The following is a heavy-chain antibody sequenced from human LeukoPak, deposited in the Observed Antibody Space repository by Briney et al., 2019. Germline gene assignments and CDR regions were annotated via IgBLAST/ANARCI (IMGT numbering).Heavy chain of an antibody. D-gene: IGHD5-12*01. CDR1: GFTFSSYA. J-gene: IGHJ4*02. Sequence: GGSLRLSCAASGFTFSSYAMHWVRQAPGKGLEWVAVIWYDGSNKCYADSVKGRFTISRDNSKNTPYLQMNSLRAEDTAVYYCARDRATYFDYWGQGTLVTVSS. V-gene: IGHV3-33*08. CDR3: ARDRATYFDY. CDR2: IWYDGSNK.